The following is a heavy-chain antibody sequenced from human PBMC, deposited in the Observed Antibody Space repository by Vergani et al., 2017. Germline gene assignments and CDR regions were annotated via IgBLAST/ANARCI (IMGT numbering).Heavy chain of an antibody. J-gene: IGHJ6*03. D-gene: IGHD4-11*01. CDR3: ARQTYSNYEGAYYYYYMDV. CDR2: IYPGDSDT. CDR1: GYSFTSYW. Sequence: EVQLVQSGAEVKKPGESLKISCKGSGYSFTSYWIGWVRQMPGKGLEWMGIIYPGDSDTRYSPSFQGQVTISADKSISTAYLQWSSLKASDTAMYYCARQTYSNYEGAYYYYYMDVWGKGTTVTVSS. V-gene: IGHV5-51*01.